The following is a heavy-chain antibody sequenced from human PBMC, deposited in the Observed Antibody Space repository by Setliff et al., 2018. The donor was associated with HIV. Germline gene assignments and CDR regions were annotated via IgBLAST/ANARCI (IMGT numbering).Heavy chain of an antibody. CDR2: VIPIYGTA. CDR1: GDILSRYG. Sequence: SVKVSCKASGDILSRYGISWVRQAPGQGLEWMGGVIPIYGTANSAQKFQGRVTITADESTSTAYMELSTLRSEDTAVYFCARDGGYSGHQWFGDAFDIWGQGTMVTVSS. V-gene: IGHV1-69*13. J-gene: IGHJ3*02. D-gene: IGHD5-12*01. CDR3: ARDGGYSGHQWFGDAFDI.